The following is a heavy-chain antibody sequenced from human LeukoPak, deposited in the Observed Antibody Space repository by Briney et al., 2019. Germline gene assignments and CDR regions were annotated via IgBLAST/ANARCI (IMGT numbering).Heavy chain of an antibody. CDR1: GFTFSSYS. V-gene: IGHV3-21*01. J-gene: IGHJ6*02. Sequence: GGSLRLSCAASGFTFSSYSMNWVRQAPGKGLEWVSSISSTSSYIYYADSVKGRFAISRDNAKNSLYLQMNSLRAEDTAVYYCASAYYDFWSGFVVMEGGMDVWGQGTTVTVSS. D-gene: IGHD3-3*01. CDR3: ASAYYDFWSGFVVMEGGMDV. CDR2: ISSTSSYI.